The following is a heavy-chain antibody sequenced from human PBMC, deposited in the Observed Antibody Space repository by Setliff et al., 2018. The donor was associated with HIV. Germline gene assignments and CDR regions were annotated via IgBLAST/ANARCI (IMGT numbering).Heavy chain of an antibody. CDR2: IYTNGST. D-gene: IGHD3-3*01. V-gene: IGHV4-4*08. CDR1: GGSISSYF. CDR3: ARRVWSGYYDAFDI. Sequence: SETLSLTCTVSGGSISSYFWSWIRQPPGKGLEWIGYIYTNGSTNYNPSLKSRVTISVDTSKNQFSLKLNSVTAADTAVYYCARRVWSGYYDAFDIWGQGTMVTVSS. J-gene: IGHJ3*02.